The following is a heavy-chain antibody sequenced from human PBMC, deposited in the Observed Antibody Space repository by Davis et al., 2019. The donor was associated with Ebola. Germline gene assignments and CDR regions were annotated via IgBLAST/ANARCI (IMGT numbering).Heavy chain of an antibody. V-gene: IGHV3-21*01. Sequence: GGSLRLSCEASGFTFSTYSMSWVRQAPGKGLEWVSSISSDSDYIYYADSAKGRFTISRDNAKNSLYLQMNSLRAEDTAVYYCARGPYSSGWTHFYYYYYYGMDVWGKGTTVTVSS. CDR1: GFTFSTYS. CDR2: ISSDSDYI. J-gene: IGHJ6*04. D-gene: IGHD6-19*01. CDR3: ARGPYSSGWTHFYYYYYYGMDV.